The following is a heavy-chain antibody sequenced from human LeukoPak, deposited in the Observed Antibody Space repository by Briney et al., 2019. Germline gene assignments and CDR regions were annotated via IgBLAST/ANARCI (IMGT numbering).Heavy chain of an antibody. J-gene: IGHJ6*02. CDR3: AMTYCGGDCLPRSSYYYYGMDV. D-gene: IGHD2-21*02. V-gene: IGHV5-51*01. Sequence: GESLKISCKGSGYSFTSYWIGWVRQMPGKGLEWMGIIYPGDSGTRYSPSFQGQVTISADKSISTAYLQWSSLKASDTAMYYCAMTYCGGDCLPRSSYYYYGMDVWGQGTTVTVSS. CDR1: GYSFTSYW. CDR2: IYPGDSGT.